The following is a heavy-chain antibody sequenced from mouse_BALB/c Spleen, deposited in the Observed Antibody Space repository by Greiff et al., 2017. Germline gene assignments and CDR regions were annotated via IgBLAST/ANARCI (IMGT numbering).Heavy chain of an antibody. CDR2: ISYDGSN. J-gene: IGHJ1*01. CDR3: ARPGYGYFDV. Sequence: EVKLMESGPGLVKPSQSLSLTCSVTGYSITSGYYWNWIRQFPGNKLEWMGYISYDGSNNYNPSLKNRISITRDTSKNQFFLKLNSVTTEDTATYYCARPGYGYFDVWGAGTTVTVSS. V-gene: IGHV3-6*02. CDR1: GYSITSGYY.